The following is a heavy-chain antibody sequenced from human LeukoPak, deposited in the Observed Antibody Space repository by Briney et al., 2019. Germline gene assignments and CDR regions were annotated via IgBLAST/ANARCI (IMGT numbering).Heavy chain of an antibody. J-gene: IGHJ5*02. D-gene: IGHD3-22*01. CDR1: GGSISSYY. V-gene: IGHV4-4*07. Sequence: SETLSLTCTVSGGSISSYYWSWIRQPAGKGLEWIGRIYISGSTNYNPSLKSRVTMSVDTSKNQLSLKLSSVTAADTAVYYCASYDSRGYNWFDPWGQGTLVTVSS. CDR3: ASYDSRGYNWFDP. CDR2: IYISGST.